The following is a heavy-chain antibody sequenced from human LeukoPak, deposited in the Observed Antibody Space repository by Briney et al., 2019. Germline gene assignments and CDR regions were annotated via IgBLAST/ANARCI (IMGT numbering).Heavy chain of an antibody. Sequence: PGGSLRLSCAASGFTFSIYNMNWVRQAPGKGLEWVSYISSSSSTIYYADSVKGRFTISRDNAKNSLYLQVNSLRAEDSAVYYCARVGYCSGGNCVLGGAFDIWGQGTMVTVSS. V-gene: IGHV3-48*01. D-gene: IGHD2-15*01. CDR2: ISSSSSTI. J-gene: IGHJ3*02. CDR1: GFTFSIYN. CDR3: ARVGYCSGGNCVLGGAFDI.